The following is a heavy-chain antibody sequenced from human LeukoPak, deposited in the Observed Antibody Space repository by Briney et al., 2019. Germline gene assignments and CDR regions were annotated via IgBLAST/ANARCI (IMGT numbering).Heavy chain of an antibody. D-gene: IGHD1-26*01. V-gene: IGHV4-31*03. CDR3: ARDSGRQWELLPFDY. CDR2: IYYSGST. Sequence: NPSEALSLTCTVSGGSISSGGYYWSWIRXHPGKGLEWIGYIYYSGSTYYNPSLKSRVTISVDTSKNQFSLKLSSVTAADTAVYYCARDSGRQWELLPFDYWGQGTLVTVSS. CDR1: GGSISSGGYY. J-gene: IGHJ4*02.